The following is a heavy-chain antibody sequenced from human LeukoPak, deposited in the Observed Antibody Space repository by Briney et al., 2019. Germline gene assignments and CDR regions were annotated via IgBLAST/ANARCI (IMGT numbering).Heavy chain of an antibody. CDR1: GYSFTSYW. CDR2: IYPGDSDT. D-gene: IGHD5-18*01. J-gene: IGHJ4*02. V-gene: IGHV5-51*01. CDR3: ARRGEAMDPFDY. Sequence: SGESLKISCKDSGYSFTSYWIGWVRQMAGEGLEWMGIIYPGDSDTRYSPSFQGQVTISADKSINTAYLQWSSLKASDTAIYYCARRGEAMDPFDYWGQGTLVTVSS.